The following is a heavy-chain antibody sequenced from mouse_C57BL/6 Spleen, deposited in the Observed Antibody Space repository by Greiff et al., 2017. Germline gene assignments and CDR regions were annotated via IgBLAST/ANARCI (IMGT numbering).Heavy chain of an antibody. D-gene: IGHD2-4*01. CDR2: INPNNGGT. CDR1: GYTFTDYN. J-gene: IGHJ3*01. CDR3: AREGYDYDFAY. V-gene: IGHV1-18*01. Sequence: EVQRVESGPELVKPGASVKIPCKASGYTFTDYNMDWVKQSHGKSLEWIGDINPNNGGTIYNQKFKGKATLTVDKSSSTAYMELRSLTSEDTAVYYCAREGYDYDFAYWGQGTLVTVSA.